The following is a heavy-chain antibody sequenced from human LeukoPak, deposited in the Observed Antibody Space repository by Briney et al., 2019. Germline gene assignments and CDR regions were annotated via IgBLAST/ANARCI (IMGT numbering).Heavy chain of an antibody. V-gene: IGHV3-15*01. Sequence: GGSLRLSCEASGLSFTNAWMSWVRQAPGKGLEWVGRIKIKSDDETTDYAAPVRGRFTVSRDDSKNTVYLQMNSLKTEDTAVYYCTTDHRTISGVVTPDYWGQGTLVTVSS. CDR1: GLSFTNAW. CDR3: TTDHRTISGVVTPDY. D-gene: IGHD3-3*01. J-gene: IGHJ4*02. CDR2: IKIKSDDETT.